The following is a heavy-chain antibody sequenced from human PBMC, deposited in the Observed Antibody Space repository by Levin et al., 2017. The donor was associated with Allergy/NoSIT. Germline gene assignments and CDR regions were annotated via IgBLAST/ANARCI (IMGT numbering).Heavy chain of an antibody. D-gene: IGHD3-10*01. J-gene: IGHJ4*02. CDR3: AKAGPYFADY. CDR2: IKQDGSGK. V-gene: IGHV3-7*01. CDR1: GFTFSNYW. Sequence: SCVASGFTFSNYWMSWVRQGPGKGLEWVANIKQDGSGKYYVDSVKGRFTISRDNAKNSVYLQMNSLRAEDTAVYYCAKAGPYFADYWGQGTLVTVSS.